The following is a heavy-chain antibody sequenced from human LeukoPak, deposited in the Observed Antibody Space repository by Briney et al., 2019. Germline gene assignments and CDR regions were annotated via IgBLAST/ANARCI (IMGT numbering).Heavy chain of an antibody. CDR1: GFTFSSYA. CDR2: ITGSGGST. V-gene: IGHV3-23*01. D-gene: IGHD6-13*01. CDR3: AKKGIAAAGDWFDP. Sequence: PGGSLRLSCAAPGFTFSSYAMSWVRQAPGKGLEWVSLITGSGGSTHYADSVKGRFTISRDNSKNTLYLQMNSLRAEDTAVYYCAKKGIAAAGDWFDPWGQGTLVTVSS. J-gene: IGHJ5*02.